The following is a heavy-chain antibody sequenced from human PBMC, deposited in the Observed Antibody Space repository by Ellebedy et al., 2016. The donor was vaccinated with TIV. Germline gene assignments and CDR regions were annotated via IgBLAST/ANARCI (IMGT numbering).Heavy chain of an antibody. V-gene: IGHV1-2*04. Sequence: ASVKVSCKASGYTFTGYYMHWVRQAPGQGLEWMGWINPKSGGTNYAQKFQGWVTMTRDTSISTAYLEVTRLRSDDTAVYYCARDGAGTTVFDYWGQGTLVTVSS. J-gene: IGHJ4*02. D-gene: IGHD4-17*01. CDR1: GYTFTGYY. CDR3: ARDGAGTTVFDY. CDR2: INPKSGGT.